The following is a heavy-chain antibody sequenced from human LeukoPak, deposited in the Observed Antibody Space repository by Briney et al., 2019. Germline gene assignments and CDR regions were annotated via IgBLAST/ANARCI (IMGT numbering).Heavy chain of an antibody. CDR2: IYYSGRN. Sequence: PSDTLSLTCTLSGASISRYYWSWTRQPPGEGLGCLRYIYYSGRNNYNPSLKRRVAISVDTSKNQFSLKLSSVTAADTAVYYCASHGVGATNYFDYWGQGTLVTVSS. J-gene: IGHJ4*02. CDR3: ASHGVGATNYFDY. V-gene: IGHV4-59*07. CDR1: GASISRYY. D-gene: IGHD1-26*01.